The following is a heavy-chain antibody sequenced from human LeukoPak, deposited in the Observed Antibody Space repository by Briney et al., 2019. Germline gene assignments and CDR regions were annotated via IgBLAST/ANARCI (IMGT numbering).Heavy chain of an antibody. D-gene: IGHD3-16*02. Sequence: GSLRLSCAVSGFTVSSNYMHWVRQPPGKGLEWFGYIYYSGSTNYNPSLKSRVTISVDTSKNQFSLKLSSVTAADTAVYYCARWAHYDYVWGSYRLRSDAFDIWGQGTMVTDSS. V-gene: IGHV4-59*02. CDR2: IYYSGST. CDR3: ARWAHYDYVWGSYRLRSDAFDI. J-gene: IGHJ3*02. CDR1: GFTVSSNY.